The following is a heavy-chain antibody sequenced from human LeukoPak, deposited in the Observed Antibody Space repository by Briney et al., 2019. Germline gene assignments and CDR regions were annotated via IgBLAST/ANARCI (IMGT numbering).Heavy chain of an antibody. CDR2: INPNSGGT. J-gene: IGHJ5*02. D-gene: IGHD2-15*01. CDR1: GYIFTGYY. CDR3: ARGRYCSGGSCYTYNWFDP. V-gene: IGHV1-2*02. Sequence: ASVKVSCKASGYIFTGYYMHWVRQAPGQGLEWMGWINPNSGGTNYAQKFQGRVTMARDTSINTAYMELRSLRSDDTAVYYCARGRYCSGGSCYTYNWFDPWGQGTLVTVSS.